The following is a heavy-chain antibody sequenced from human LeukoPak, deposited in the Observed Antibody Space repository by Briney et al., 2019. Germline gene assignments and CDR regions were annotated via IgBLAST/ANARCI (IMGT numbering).Heavy chain of an antibody. V-gene: IGHV4-59*01. CDR3: ARGYSSSWNYFDY. CDR1: GGSISTYY. Sequence: SETLSLTCTVSGGSISTYYWSWIRQPPGKGLEWIGYIYYTGSTNYNPSLKSRVTISVDTSKKQFSLKLSSVTAADTAVYYCARGYSSSWNYFDYWGQGTLVTVSS. J-gene: IGHJ4*02. CDR2: IYYTGST. D-gene: IGHD6-13*01.